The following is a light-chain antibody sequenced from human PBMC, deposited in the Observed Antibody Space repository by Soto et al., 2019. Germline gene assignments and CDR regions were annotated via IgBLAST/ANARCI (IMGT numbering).Light chain of an antibody. Sequence: DIQMTQFPSTLSASVGDRVTITCRASQTIRSDLAWYQQKPGKVPKLLIYRMSTLESGVPSRFSGSGSGTEFTLNISSLQPDDFAIYYCQQYDDHSFTFGQGTKLEIK. CDR2: RMS. CDR3: QQYDDHSFT. V-gene: IGKV1-5*03. J-gene: IGKJ2*01. CDR1: QTIRSD.